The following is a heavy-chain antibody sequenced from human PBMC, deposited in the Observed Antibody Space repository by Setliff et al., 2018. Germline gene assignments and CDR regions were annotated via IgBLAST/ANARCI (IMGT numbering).Heavy chain of an antibody. V-gene: IGHV3-21*04. J-gene: IGHJ4*02. CDR1: GFTFSSYS. Sequence: GGSLRLSCAASGFTFSSYSMNWVRQAPGKGLEWVSSISSSSSYIYYADSMKGRFTISRDNAKNSLYLQLNSPRAEDTAVYFCAGTIFGVQYYFDYWGQGTLVTVSS. CDR3: AGTIFGVQYYFDY. CDR2: ISSSSSYI. D-gene: IGHD3-3*01.